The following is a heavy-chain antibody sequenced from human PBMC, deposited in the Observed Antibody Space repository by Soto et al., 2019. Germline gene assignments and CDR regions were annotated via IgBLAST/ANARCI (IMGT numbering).Heavy chain of an antibody. J-gene: IGHJ6*02. Sequence: LKISCKGSGYSLTDYWVAWVRQMPGKGLECLGIISPDDSDTRYSPSFQGQVTISADKSINTAYLQWSSLKASDTAMYYCARQQWVGRNYFYYGMDVWGQGTTVTVSS. V-gene: IGHV5-51*01. CDR2: ISPDDSDT. D-gene: IGHD6-19*01. CDR3: ARQQWVGRNYFYYGMDV. CDR1: GYSLTDYW.